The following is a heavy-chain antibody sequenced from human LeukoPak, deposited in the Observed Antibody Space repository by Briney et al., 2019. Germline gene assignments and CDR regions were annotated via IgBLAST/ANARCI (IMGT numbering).Heavy chain of an antibody. CDR3: ARSTHYDILTGYLHYIDI. CDR1: GGSISSDY. V-gene: IGHV4-59*01. CDR2: IYYSGST. D-gene: IGHD3-9*01. Sequence: SETLSLTCTVSGGSISSDYWSWIRQPPGKELEWIAYIYYSGSTNYNPSLKSRVTISVDTSKNQLSLKLSSVTAADTAVYYCARSTHYDILTGYLHYIDIWGKGTTVTISS. J-gene: IGHJ6*03.